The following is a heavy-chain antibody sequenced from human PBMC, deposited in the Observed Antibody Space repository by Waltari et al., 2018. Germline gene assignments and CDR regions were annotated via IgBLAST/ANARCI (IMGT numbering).Heavy chain of an antibody. V-gene: IGHV3-11*04. Sequence: QVQLVESGGGLVKPGGSLRLSCAASGFTFSDYYMSWIRQAPGNGLERVSSICRSGRTIYYADSVKGRFTISRDNAKNSLYLQTTSLSAEDTAVYYCASMSIAARYVDYWGQGTLVTVSS. CDR2: ICRSGRTI. D-gene: IGHD6-6*01. J-gene: IGHJ4*02. CDR3: ASMSIAARYVDY. CDR1: GFTFSDYY.